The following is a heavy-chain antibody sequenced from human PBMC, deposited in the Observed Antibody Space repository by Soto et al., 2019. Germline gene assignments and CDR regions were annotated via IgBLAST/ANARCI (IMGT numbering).Heavy chain of an antibody. CDR2: ISGSGGST. Sequence: EVQLLESGGGLIQPGGSLRLSCAASGFTFSSYAMSWVRQAPGQGLEWVSAISGSGGSTYYADSVKGRFTISRDNSKNTLYLQMNSLRAEDTAVYYCAKGMGPYYYYGMDVWGQGTTVTVSS. CDR3: AKGMGPYYYYGMDV. CDR1: GFTFSSYA. J-gene: IGHJ6*02. V-gene: IGHV3-23*01.